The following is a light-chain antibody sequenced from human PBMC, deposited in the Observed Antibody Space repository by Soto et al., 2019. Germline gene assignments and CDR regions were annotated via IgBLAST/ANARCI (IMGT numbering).Light chain of an antibody. J-gene: IGLJ3*02. CDR2: EVS. V-gene: IGLV2-14*01. Sequence: ALTQPASVSGSPGQTITISCTGTSSDVGGYNYLSWYQQHPGKAPKVMIYEVSNRPSGVSNRFSGSKSGNTASLTISGLQAEDEADYFCSSYTTSGTPVFGGGTQLTVL. CDR1: SSDVGGYNY. CDR3: SSYTTSGTPV.